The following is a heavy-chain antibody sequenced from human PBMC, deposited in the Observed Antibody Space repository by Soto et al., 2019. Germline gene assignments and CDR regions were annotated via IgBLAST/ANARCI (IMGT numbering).Heavy chain of an antibody. CDR2: INGGTGQT. Sequence: VASVKVSGKASGYTFTTHAMHWVRQSPLQSLEWMGWINGGTGQTKHSQRFQGRVNITRDTSASTAYMELSSLRSEDTAVYYCARGKGMEENYYYYGLDIWGQGPTVTVSS. J-gene: IGHJ6*02. CDR1: GYTFTTHA. V-gene: IGHV1-3*01. CDR3: ARGKGMEENYYYYGLDI. D-gene: IGHD1-1*01.